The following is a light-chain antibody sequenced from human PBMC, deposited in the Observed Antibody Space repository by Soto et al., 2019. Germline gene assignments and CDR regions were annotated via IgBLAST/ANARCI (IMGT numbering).Light chain of an antibody. Sequence: IVLTQSPGTLSLSPGERATLSCRASQSLTGGYLAWYQQRPGQAPRLLISGASSRATGISDRFIGRGSGTDFTLTISRVEPEDFAVYYCQQFHSSSWTFGQGTKVEI. CDR1: QSLTGGY. CDR3: QQFHSSSWT. CDR2: GAS. J-gene: IGKJ1*01. V-gene: IGKV3-20*01.